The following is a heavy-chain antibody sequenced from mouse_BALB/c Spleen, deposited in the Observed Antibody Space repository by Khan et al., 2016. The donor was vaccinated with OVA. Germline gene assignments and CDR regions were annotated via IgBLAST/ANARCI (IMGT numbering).Heavy chain of an antibody. CDR1: GYTFTSYW. Sequence: EVKLLESGTVLARPGASVKMSCKASGYTFTSYWMHWVKQRPGQGLEWIGDIYPGNTDTNYNQKFKGKAKLTAVTSTSTAYMELSSLTNEDSAVYYCTRRNWDVAWFAYGGQGTLVTVSA. V-gene: IGHV1-5*01. CDR2: IYPGNTDT. CDR3: TRRNWDVAWFAY. D-gene: IGHD4-1*01. J-gene: IGHJ3*01.